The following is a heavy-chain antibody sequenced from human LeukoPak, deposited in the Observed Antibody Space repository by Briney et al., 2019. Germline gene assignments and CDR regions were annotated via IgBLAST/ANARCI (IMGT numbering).Heavy chain of an antibody. CDR1: GASITNTYW. Sequence: TSGTLSLTCAVSGASITNTYWSPWVRQPPGKGLEWIGEIHDSGATNYNPSLKSRVTISLDKSKNQFSLNLASVTAADTAIYYCATRATAGPWWGQGTLVTVSS. CDR3: ATRATAGPW. D-gene: IGHD6-13*01. V-gene: IGHV4-4*02. CDR2: IHDSGAT. J-gene: IGHJ4*02.